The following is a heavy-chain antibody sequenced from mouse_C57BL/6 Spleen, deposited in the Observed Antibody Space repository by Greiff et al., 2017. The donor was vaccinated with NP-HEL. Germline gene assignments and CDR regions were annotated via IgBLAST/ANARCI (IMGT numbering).Heavy chain of an antibody. CDR1: GYTFTSYW. CDR2: IDPSDSYT. J-gene: IGHJ4*01. D-gene: IGHD2-1*01. Sequence: QVQLQQPGAELVMPGASVKLSCKASGYTFTSYWMHWVKQRPGQGLEWIGEIDPSDSYTNYHQKFKGKSTLTVDKSSSTAYMQLSSLTSEDSAVYYCARKLDYYGNYYAMDYWGQGTSVTVSS. CDR3: ARKLDYYGNYYAMDY. V-gene: IGHV1-69*01.